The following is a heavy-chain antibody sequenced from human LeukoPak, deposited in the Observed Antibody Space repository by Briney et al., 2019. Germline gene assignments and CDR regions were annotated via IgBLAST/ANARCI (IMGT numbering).Heavy chain of an antibody. CDR1: GFTFSDYY. D-gene: IGHD1-26*01. CDR2: ISNTGSTT. V-gene: IGHV3-11*04. CDR3: ARVRGSYSVDY. Sequence: GGSLRLSCAASGFTFSDYYMSWIRQAPGKGLEWVSYISNTGSTTQYADSVKGRFTISRDNAKNSLHLQMNSLRAEDTAVYYCARVRGSYSVDYWGQGALVTVSS. J-gene: IGHJ4*02.